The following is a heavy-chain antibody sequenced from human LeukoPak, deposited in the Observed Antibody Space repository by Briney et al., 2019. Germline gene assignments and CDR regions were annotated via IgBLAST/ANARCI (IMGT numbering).Heavy chain of an antibody. D-gene: IGHD3-10*01. CDR1: GFTFSNYA. CDR2: ISGSGSST. CDR3: AKDGPSSYYVSGAVHYFDY. J-gene: IGHJ4*02. Sequence: GGSLRLSCAASGFTFSNYAMSWVRQASGKGLEWVSAISGSGSSTYYADSGKGRFTISRDNSKNSLYLQMNSLTTEDTALYYCAKDGPSSYYVSGAVHYFDYWGQGTLVTVSS. V-gene: IGHV3-23*01.